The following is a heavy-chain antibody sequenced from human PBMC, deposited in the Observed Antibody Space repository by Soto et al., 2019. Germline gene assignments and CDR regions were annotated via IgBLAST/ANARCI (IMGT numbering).Heavy chain of an antibody. Sequence: QVQLVQSGAEVKKPGASVKVSCKASGYTFINYYMHWVRQAPGQGLEWMGIIKPNGGSTTYAQKFQGRVTLTRETSTNTVNMELSRLRSEDTAVYYCAREKWLVRRNDPFDIWGQGTMVTVSS. CDR3: AREKWLVRRNDPFDI. V-gene: IGHV1-46*01. CDR1: GYTFINYY. J-gene: IGHJ3*02. CDR2: IKPNGGST. D-gene: IGHD6-19*01.